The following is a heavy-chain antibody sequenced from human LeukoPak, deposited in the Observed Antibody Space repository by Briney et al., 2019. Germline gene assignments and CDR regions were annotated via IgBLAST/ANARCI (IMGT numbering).Heavy chain of an antibody. D-gene: IGHD6-13*01. V-gene: IGHV1-69*02. J-gene: IGHJ4*02. Sequence: SVKVSCKASGGTFSSYTFSWVRQAPGQGLEWMGRIIPILGIANYAQKFHGRVTITADKSTSTAYMELSSLRSEDTAVYYCAGGYSSSTDYWGKGTLVTVSS. CDR3: AGGYSSSTDY. CDR2: IIPILGIA. CDR1: GGTFSSYT.